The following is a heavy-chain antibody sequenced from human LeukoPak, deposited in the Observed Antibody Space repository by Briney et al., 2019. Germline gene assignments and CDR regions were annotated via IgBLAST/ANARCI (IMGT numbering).Heavy chain of an antibody. V-gene: IGHV3-21*01. J-gene: IGHJ6*02. CDR3: ARVSDMTTVTTDYYYYGMDV. D-gene: IGHD4-17*01. CDR2: ISSSSSYI. Sequence: GGSLRLSCAASGSTFSSYSMNWVRQAPGKGLEWVSSISSSSSYIYYADSVKGRFTISRDNAKNSLYLQMNSLRAEDTAVYYCARVSDMTTVTTDYYYYGMDVWGQGTTVTVSS. CDR1: GSTFSSYS.